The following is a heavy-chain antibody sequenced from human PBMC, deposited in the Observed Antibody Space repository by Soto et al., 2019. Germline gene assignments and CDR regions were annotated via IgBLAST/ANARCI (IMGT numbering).Heavy chain of an antibody. CDR2: LRSKAYGGTP. J-gene: IGHJ4*02. D-gene: IGHD6-19*01. Sequence: EVQLVESGGGLVQPGRSLRLSCTASGFTFGDYAMSWFRQAPGKGLEWVGFLRSKAYGGTPEYAASVKGRFTISRDDSESIASVQMNSLKPEDTAVYYCTRGGSLQWLVPEDYWGQGTLVTVSS. CDR1: GFTFGDYA. CDR3: TRGGSLQWLVPEDY. V-gene: IGHV3-49*03.